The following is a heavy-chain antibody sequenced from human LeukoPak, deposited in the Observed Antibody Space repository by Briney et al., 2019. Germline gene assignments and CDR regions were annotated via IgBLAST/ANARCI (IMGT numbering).Heavy chain of an antibody. J-gene: IGHJ4*02. D-gene: IGHD1-26*01. CDR3: ARGVMGAY. CDR2: VSYDGSNK. Sequence: GGSLRLSCAASGFTFSSYGMHWVRQAPGKGLEWVAVVSYDGSNKYYADSVKGRFTISRDNSKNTLYLQMNSLRAEDTAVYYCARGVMGAYWGQGTLVTVSS. CDR1: GFTFSSYG. V-gene: IGHV3-30*03.